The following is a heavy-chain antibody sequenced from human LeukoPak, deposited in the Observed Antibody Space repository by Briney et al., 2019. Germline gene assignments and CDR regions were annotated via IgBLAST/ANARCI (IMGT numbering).Heavy chain of an antibody. Sequence: SETLSLTCAVYGGSFRGYYWSWIRQPPGKGLEWIGSIFYSGSTYYNPSLNSRVTISIDTSKNQFSLRLSSVTAADTAVYYCARQMNTVTADYWGQGTLVTVSS. CDR3: ARQMNTVTADY. CDR1: GGSFRGYY. V-gene: IGHV4-39*01. CDR2: IFYSGST. J-gene: IGHJ4*02. D-gene: IGHD4-17*01.